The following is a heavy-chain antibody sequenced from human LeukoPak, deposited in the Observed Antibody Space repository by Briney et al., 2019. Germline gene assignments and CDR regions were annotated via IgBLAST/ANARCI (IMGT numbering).Heavy chain of an antibody. D-gene: IGHD3-22*01. J-gene: IGHJ4*02. CDR1: GFTFSSYI. V-gene: IGHV3-21*01. CDR2: ISSSSSYI. CDR3: ARGFSSDSSGYFTVDY. Sequence: GGSLRLSCAASGFTFSSYIMNWVRQAPGKGLEWVSSISSSSSYIYYADSVKGRFTISRDNAKNSLYLQMNSLRAEDTAVYYCARGFSSDSSGYFTVDYWGQGTLVTVSS.